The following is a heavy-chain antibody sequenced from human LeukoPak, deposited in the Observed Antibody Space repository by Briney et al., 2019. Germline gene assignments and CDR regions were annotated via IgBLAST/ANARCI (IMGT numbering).Heavy chain of an antibody. CDR2: ISSSSSYI. V-gene: IGHV3-21*01. CDR3: ARGSMVRGVIIPFDY. CDR1: GFTFSSYS. J-gene: IGHJ4*02. D-gene: IGHD3-10*01. Sequence: GGSLRLSCAASGFTFSSYSMNWVRQAPGKGLEWVSSISSSSSYIYYADSVKGRFTISRDNAKSSLYLQMNSLRAEDTAVYYCARGSMVRGVIIPFDYWGQGTLVTVSS.